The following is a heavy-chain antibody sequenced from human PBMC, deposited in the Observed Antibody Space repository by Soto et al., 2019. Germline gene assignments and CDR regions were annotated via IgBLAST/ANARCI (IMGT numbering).Heavy chain of an antibody. CDR1: GGSFSGYY. J-gene: IGHJ6*02. D-gene: IGHD6-6*01. CDR2: INHSGST. Sequence: SETLSLTCAVYGGSFSGYYWSWIRQPPGKGLEWIGEINHSGSTNYNPSLKSRVTISVDTSKNQFSLKLSSVTAADTAVYYCARESRIAARAYYYYYYGMDVWGQGITVTVSS. CDR3: ARESRIAARAYYYYYYGMDV. V-gene: IGHV4-34*01.